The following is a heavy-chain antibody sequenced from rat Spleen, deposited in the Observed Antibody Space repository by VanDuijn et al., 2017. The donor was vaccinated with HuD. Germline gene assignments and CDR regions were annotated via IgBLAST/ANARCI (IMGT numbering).Heavy chain of an antibody. J-gene: IGHJ3*01. CDR2: IWSGGTT. CDR1: GFSLTNFG. V-gene: IGHV2-4*01. CDR3: ARADRESYAHFDH. Sequence: QVQLKESGPGLVQPSQTLSLTCTVSGFSLTNFGVIWVRQPPGKGLEWIGAIWSGGTTDYTSALKSRLSITRDISESQVFLKMNSLQTEDTATYYCARADRESYAHFDHWGQGTLVTVSS. D-gene: IGHD1-12*01.